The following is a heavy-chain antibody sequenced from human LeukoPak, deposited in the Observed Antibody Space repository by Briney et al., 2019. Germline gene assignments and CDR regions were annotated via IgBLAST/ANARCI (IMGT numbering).Heavy chain of an antibody. CDR1: GGSFSGYY. V-gene: IGHV4-34*01. J-gene: IGHJ4*02. Sequence: SETLSLTCAVYGGSFSGYYWSWIRQPPRKGLEWIGEINHSGSTNYNPSLKSRVTISVDTSKNQFSLKLSSVTAADTAVYYCARGPEYCGGDCYNDYWGQGTLVTVSS. CDR3: ARGPEYCGGDCYNDY. D-gene: IGHD2-21*02. CDR2: INHSGST.